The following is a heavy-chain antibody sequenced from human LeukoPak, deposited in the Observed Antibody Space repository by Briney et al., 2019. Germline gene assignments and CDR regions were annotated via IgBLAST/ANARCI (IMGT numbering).Heavy chain of an antibody. J-gene: IGHJ4*02. V-gene: IGHV1-2*06. CDR3: GRGNGYGLDY. CDR2: IYPNTGGT. Sequence: ASVKVSCKLSGYTFTDYNVHWVRQGPGQGLEWMGRIYPNTGGTNSAQNFQGRVTLTRDTSISTVYMELNRLNSDVTAIYFCGRGNGYGLDYWGQGTLVTVSS. CDR1: GYTFTDYN. D-gene: IGHD5-18*01.